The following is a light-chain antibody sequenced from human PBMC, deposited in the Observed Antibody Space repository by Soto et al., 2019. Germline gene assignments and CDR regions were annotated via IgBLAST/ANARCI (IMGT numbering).Light chain of an antibody. CDR1: QDINTG. Sequence: AIQLTQSPSSLSASVGDRVTLTCRASQDINTGVAWYQQKPGNPPRLLIYEESTLHSGVPSRFSGRKVGTQFILTIDSLQPEDFATYYCQQVKSYPRTFGGGTKVDIK. V-gene: IGKV1-13*02. CDR3: QQVKSYPRT. J-gene: IGKJ4*01. CDR2: EES.